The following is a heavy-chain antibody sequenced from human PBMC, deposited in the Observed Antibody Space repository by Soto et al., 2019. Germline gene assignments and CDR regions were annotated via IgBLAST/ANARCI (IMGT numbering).Heavy chain of an antibody. V-gene: IGHV4-38-2*01. Sequence: PTETLSLTCAVSSYSISSGFYWGWIRQPPGKGLEWIGSIYHSGSTYYNPSLKSRVTISVDTSKNQFSLKLTSVTAADTAVYYCARADYYASSGYFADAPQFDSRGQGTLVTVS. CDR2: IYHSGST. D-gene: IGHD3-22*01. CDR1: SYSISSGFY. CDR3: ARADYYASSGYFADAPQFDS. J-gene: IGHJ5*01.